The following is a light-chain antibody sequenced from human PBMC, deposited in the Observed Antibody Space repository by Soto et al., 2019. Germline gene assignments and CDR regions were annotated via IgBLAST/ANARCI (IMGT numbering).Light chain of an antibody. CDR1: QGITTS. CDR2: DAS. V-gene: IGKV1D-13*01. Sequence: AIQLTQSPSSLSASVGDRVAITCRTSQGITTSLAWYQQKPGKAPKVLIYDASNLESGVPSRFGGSGSGTEFTLTISGLQPEDFATYYCQQFNNYPITFGQGTRLEIK. J-gene: IGKJ5*01. CDR3: QQFNNYPIT.